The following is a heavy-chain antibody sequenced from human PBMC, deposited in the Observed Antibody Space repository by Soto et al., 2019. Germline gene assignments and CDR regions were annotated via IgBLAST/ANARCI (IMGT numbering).Heavy chain of an antibody. CDR3: ARPSLAARQPFDY. CDR1: GYSFTIYW. D-gene: IGHD6-6*01. J-gene: IGHJ4*02. V-gene: IGHV5-51*01. CDR2: IYPGDSDT. Sequence: GESLKISCNGSGYSFTIYWIGWVRQMPGKGLEWMGIIYPGDSDTRYSPSFQGQVTISADKSISTAYLQWSSLKASDTAMYYCARPSLAARQPFDYWGQGTLVTVSS.